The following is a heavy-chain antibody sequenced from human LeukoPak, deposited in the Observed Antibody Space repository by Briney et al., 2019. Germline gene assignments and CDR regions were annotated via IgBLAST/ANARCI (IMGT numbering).Heavy chain of an antibody. CDR2: IRTKAESYTT. CDR3: GRKLIAARLGLDS. V-gene: IGHV3-72*01. Sequence: PGGSLRVSCAASGFTFSDHHMGWVRQAPGKGLEWVARIRTKAESYTTEYAASVKGRFTISRDDSKNSLYLQMNSLKSEDTAVYYCGRKLIAARLGLDSWGQGTLVIVSS. D-gene: IGHD6-6*01. CDR1: GFTFSDHH. J-gene: IGHJ5*01.